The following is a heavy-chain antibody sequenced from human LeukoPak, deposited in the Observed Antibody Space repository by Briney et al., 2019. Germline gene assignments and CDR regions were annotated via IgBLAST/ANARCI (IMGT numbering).Heavy chain of an antibody. CDR2: SISSGSTI. V-gene: IGHV3-11*01. D-gene: IGHD3/OR15-3a*01. J-gene: IGHJ4*02. CDR1: GFTLSDYY. Sequence: PGGSLRLSCAASGFTLSDYYMSWIRQAPGKGLEGGSYSISSGSTIYYADSVKGRCAISRDNAKNSLYLQMNSLRAEDTAVYYCARRRDFIDYWGQGTLVTVSS. CDR3: ARRRDFIDY.